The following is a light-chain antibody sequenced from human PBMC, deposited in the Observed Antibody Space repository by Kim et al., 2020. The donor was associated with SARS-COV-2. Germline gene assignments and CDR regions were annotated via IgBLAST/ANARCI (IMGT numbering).Light chain of an antibody. Sequence: DIQMTQSPSTLSASVGERVTITCRASQSITNWLAWYQQKPGKAPKLLIYKASSLESGVPSRFSGSGSGTEFTLTISSLQPDDFATYYCQQYDSLPRTFGQGTKLEI. CDR1: QSITNW. V-gene: IGKV1-5*03. CDR3: QQYDSLPRT. CDR2: KAS. J-gene: IGKJ2*02.